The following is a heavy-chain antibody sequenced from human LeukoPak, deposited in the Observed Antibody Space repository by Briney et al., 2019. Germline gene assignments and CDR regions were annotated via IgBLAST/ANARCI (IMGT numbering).Heavy chain of an antibody. V-gene: IGHV1-46*01. D-gene: IGHD3-22*01. CDR2: INPSGGST. J-gene: IGHJ6*02. CDR1: GYTLTSYY. CDR3: ARLRVITTRDTYHYYGMDV. Sequence: ASVKVSCKASGYTLTSYYMHWVRQAPGQGLEWMGIINPSGGSTSYAQKFQGRVTMTRDTSTSTVYMELSSLRSEDTAVYYCARLRVITTRDTYHYYGMDVWGQGTTVTVSS.